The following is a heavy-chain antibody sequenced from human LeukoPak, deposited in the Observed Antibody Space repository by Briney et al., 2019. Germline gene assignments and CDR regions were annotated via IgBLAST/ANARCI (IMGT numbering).Heavy chain of an antibody. V-gene: IGHV1-8*01. CDR1: GYTFTTHV. J-gene: IGHJ4*02. CDR2: MNPNSGNT. CDR3: ARGRRDGHPLGY. Sequence: ASVKVSCKASGYTFTTHVINWVRQATGQGLEWMGWMNPNSGNTGYAQKFQGRVTMTRNTSISTAYMELSSLRSEDTAVYYCARGRRDGHPLGYWGQGTLVTVSS. D-gene: IGHD5-24*01.